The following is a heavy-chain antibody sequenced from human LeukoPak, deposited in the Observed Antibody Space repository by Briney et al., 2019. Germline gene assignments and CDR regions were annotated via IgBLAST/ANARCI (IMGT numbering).Heavy chain of an antibody. D-gene: IGHD4-17*01. CDR3: AKEIWPTVTTPGWTYFDY. J-gene: IGHJ4*02. V-gene: IGHV3-11*04. CDR1: GGSFSGYY. CDR2: ISSSSSTI. Sequence: LSLTCAVYGGSFSGYYWSWIRQPPGKGLEWVSYISSSSSTIYYADSVKGRFTISRDNAKNSLYLQMNSLRAEDTAVYYCAKEIWPTVTTPGWTYFDYWGQGALVTVSS.